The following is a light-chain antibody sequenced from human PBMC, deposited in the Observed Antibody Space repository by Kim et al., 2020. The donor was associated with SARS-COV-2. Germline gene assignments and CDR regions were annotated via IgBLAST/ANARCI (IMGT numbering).Light chain of an antibody. CDR3: QSYDPNNWV. CDR1: SGGIANNY. V-gene: IGLV6-57*02. Sequence: GKTVSSSCTGSSGGIANNYVQWYQQPPGSAPTTIISVDNQSRSGVPDRFSGSVDSSSNSATLTISGLRAEDEADYFCQSYDPNNWVFGGGTQLTVL. J-gene: IGLJ3*02. CDR2: VDN.